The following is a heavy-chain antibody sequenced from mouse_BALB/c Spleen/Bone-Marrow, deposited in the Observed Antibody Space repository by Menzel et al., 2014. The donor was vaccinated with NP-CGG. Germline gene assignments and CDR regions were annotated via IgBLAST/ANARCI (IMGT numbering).Heavy chain of an antibody. CDR3: ARVWDWFAY. CDR2: ITSGGGNI. Sequence: EVHLVESGGGLVKPGGSLKLSCTASGFAFSNCDMSWVRQTPEKRLEWVATITSGGGNIYYPDSVKGRFTISRDNARNTLYLQMSSLRSEDTALYYCARVWDWFAYWGQGTLVTVSA. V-gene: IGHV5-9*02. D-gene: IGHD4-1*01. J-gene: IGHJ3*01. CDR1: GFAFSNCD.